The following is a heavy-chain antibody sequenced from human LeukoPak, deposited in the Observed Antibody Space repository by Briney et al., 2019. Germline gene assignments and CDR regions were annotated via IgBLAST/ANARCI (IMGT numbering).Heavy chain of an antibody. V-gene: IGHV3-23*01. CDR1: GFTFSSYA. Sequence: GGSLRLSCAASGFTFSSYAMRWVRQAPGRGLEWGSAISGNGDSTNYAGSVKGPLTISRDNSKNTLYLQMNSLRAEDTAVKYCAKKAHRSTWSNFAYWGQGTLVTVSS. J-gene: IGHJ4*02. CDR3: AKKAHRSTWSNFAY. D-gene: IGHD6-13*01. CDR2: ISGNGDST.